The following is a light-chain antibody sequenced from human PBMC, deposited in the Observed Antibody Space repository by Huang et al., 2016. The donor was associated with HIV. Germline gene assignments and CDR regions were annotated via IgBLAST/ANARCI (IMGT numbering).Light chain of an antibody. CDR1: QIISTY. CDR2: TAS. V-gene: IGKV1-39*01. CDR3: QQSYSNVLT. Sequence: DIQMTQSPSSLSASVGDRVTISCRASQIISTYLNWYQYRPGKAPKVLIYTASNLQSGVPSRLSGSGSGTDFTLTISSLQPEDSATYYCQQSYSNVLTFGGGTKVEIK. J-gene: IGKJ4*01.